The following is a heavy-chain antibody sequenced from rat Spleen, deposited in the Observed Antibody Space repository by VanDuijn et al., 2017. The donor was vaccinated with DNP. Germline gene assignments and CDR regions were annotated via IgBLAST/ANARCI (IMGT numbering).Heavy chain of an antibody. CDR2: ISYNGGTP. Sequence: EVLLVESDGGLVQPGRSLKLSCAVSGFTFSDYYMAWVRQAPAKGLEWVATISYNGGTPYYRDSVKGRFTISRDNAESTLYLQMDSLRSEDTATYYCTTEAVRGLFDYWGQGVMVTVSS. CDR1: GFTFSDYY. V-gene: IGHV5-20*01. CDR3: TTEAVRGLFDY. D-gene: IGHD4-3*01. J-gene: IGHJ2*01.